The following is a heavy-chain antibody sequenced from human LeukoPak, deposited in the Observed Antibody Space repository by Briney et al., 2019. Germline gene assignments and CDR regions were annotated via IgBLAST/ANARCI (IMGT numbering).Heavy chain of an antibody. J-gene: IGHJ4*02. D-gene: IGHD1-26*01. CDR2: IYHSGST. CDR1: GYSISSGYY. V-gene: IGHV4-38-2*02. CDR3: AALSGSYEVDY. Sequence: SETLSLTCTVSGYSISSGYYWGWIRQPPGKGLEWIGSIYHSGSTYYNPSLKSRVTISVDTSRNQFSLKLSSVTAADTAVYYCAALSGSYEVDYWGQGTLVTVSS.